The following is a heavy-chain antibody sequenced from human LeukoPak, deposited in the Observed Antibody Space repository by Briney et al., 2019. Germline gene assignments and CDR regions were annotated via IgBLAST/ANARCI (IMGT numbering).Heavy chain of an antibody. CDR1: GFTFSSYA. CDR3: AKDRSCTNDICHGDFDY. J-gene: IGHJ4*02. V-gene: IGHV3-23*01. CDR2: ISGSGGSS. Sequence: GGSLRLSCAASGFTFSSYAVSWVRQAPGKGLEWVSSISGSGGSSYSADSVKGRFTISRDNSKNTLYLQMNSLRAEDTALYYCAKDRSCTNDICHGDFDYWGQGTLVTVSS. D-gene: IGHD2-8*01.